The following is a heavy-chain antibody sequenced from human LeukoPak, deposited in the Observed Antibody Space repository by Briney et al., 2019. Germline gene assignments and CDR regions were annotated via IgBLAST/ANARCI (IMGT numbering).Heavy chain of an antibody. D-gene: IGHD3-22*01. J-gene: IGHJ5*02. CDR1: GGSISSYY. CDR2: IYTSGST. Sequence: SETLSLTCTVSGGSISSYYWSWIRQPAGKGLEWIGRIYTSGSTNYNPSLKSRVTMSVDTSKNQFSLKLSSVTAADTAVYYCARVDSSGYYNRFDPWGQGTLVTVSS. CDR3: ARVDSSGYYNRFDP. V-gene: IGHV4-4*07.